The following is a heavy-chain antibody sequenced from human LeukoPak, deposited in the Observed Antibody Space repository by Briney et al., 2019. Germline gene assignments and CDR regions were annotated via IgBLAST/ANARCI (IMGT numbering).Heavy chain of an antibody. D-gene: IGHD3-22*01. Sequence: ASVKVSCKASGYTFTSYAIHWVRQAPGQRLEWMGWINAGNGNTKYSQKFQGRVTITRDTSASTAYMELSSLRSEDTAVYYCARSSSGYYYWDYWGQGTLVTVSS. CDR1: GYTFTSYA. CDR3: ARSSSGYYYWDY. J-gene: IGHJ4*02. V-gene: IGHV1-3*01. CDR2: INAGNGNT.